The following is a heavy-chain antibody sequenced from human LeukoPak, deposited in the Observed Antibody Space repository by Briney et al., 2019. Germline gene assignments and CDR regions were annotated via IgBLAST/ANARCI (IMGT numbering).Heavy chain of an antibody. CDR1: GFTFSSYS. J-gene: IGHJ3*02. CDR2: IKYDGSEK. CDR3: ASISSRSVAFDM. Sequence: GGSLRLSCAASGFTFSSYSMSWVRQAPGKGLEWVANIKYDGSEKYYVDAVKGRFTISRDNAKNSLYLQMNSLRAEDTAVYYCASISSRSVAFDMWGQGTMVTVSS. D-gene: IGHD3-3*02. V-gene: IGHV3-7*01.